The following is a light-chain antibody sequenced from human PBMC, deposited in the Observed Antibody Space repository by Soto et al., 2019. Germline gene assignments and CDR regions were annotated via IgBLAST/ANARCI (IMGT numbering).Light chain of an antibody. V-gene: IGKV3-15*01. CDR2: GAT. Sequence: IVVTQSPATLSVSPVERVTLSCRASQSLASALAWYQQKPGQVPRPLIYGATARAPGVPASFSGSGSETEFTLTISSLQSEDVAVYYCQQYRDWPPTFGQGTKVDIK. J-gene: IGKJ1*01. CDR3: QQYRDWPPT. CDR1: QSLASA.